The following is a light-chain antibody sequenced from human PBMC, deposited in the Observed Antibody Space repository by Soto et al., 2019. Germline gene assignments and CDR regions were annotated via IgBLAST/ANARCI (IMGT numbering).Light chain of an antibody. CDR1: SPNIGSNA. V-gene: IGLV1-44*01. CDR2: GNN. CDR3: ATWDDSLNAVV. Sequence: QTVLTQPTSASGTPGQRVTISCSRSSPNIGSNAVNWYQQIPGTAPKLLIYGNNQRPSGVPDRFSGSKSGTSASLAISGLQSGDEAYYHCATWDDSLNAVVFGGGTQLTVL. J-gene: IGLJ2*01.